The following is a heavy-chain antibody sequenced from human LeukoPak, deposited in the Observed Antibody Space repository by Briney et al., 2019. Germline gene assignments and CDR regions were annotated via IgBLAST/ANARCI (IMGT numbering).Heavy chain of an antibody. CDR1: GDSINSLDL. Sequence: SETLSFTCTVSGDSINSLDLWSWIRQPPGKGLEWIGEMYLSGTTHSNPSVKSRVTISIDKSKNQFFLNLSSVTAADTAVYYCAGLVGRYSSGLYYYYFDYWGQGTLVTVSS. D-gene: IGHD3-22*01. CDR2: MYLSGTT. CDR3: AGLVGRYSSGLYYYYFDY. J-gene: IGHJ4*02. V-gene: IGHV4-4*02.